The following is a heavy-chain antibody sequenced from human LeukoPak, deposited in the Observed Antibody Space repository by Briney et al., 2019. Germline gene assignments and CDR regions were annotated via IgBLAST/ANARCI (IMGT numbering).Heavy chain of an antibody. Sequence: APVKVSCKASGYSFTAYNIHWVRQAPGQRLEWMGWIAPGNGNTKYSQKFQGRVTLTRDTSASTAYMELRSLRSDDTAVYYCARSDSAGLNWFDPWGQGTLVTVSS. J-gene: IGHJ5*02. CDR1: GYSFTAYN. V-gene: IGHV1-3*01. D-gene: IGHD2-21*02. CDR2: IAPGNGNT. CDR3: ARSDSAGLNWFDP.